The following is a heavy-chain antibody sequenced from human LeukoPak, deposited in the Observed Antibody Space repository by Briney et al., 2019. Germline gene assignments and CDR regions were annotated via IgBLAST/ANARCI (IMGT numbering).Heavy chain of an antibody. Sequence: GGSLRLSCAASGFTFSSYWMSWVRQAPGKGPEWVANIKQDGSEKYYVDSVKGRFTISRDNAKNSLYLQMNSLRAEDTAVYYCARVKQLVFSYYYYYYMDVWGKGTTVTVSS. D-gene: IGHD6-6*01. V-gene: IGHV3-7*01. J-gene: IGHJ6*03. CDR1: GFTFSSYW. CDR2: IKQDGSEK. CDR3: ARVKQLVFSYYYYYYMDV.